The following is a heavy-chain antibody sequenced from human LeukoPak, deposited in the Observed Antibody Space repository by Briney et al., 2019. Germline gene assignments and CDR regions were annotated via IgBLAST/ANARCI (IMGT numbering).Heavy chain of an antibody. Sequence: ASVKVSCKASGYTFTNYYMHWVRQAPGQGPEWMGIINPSGGSTSYAQKFQGRVTMTRDTSTSTVYMEVSSLRSDDTAVYYCARVSDLGIAAAGHYFDYWGQGTLVTVSS. D-gene: IGHD6-13*01. CDR2: INPSGGST. J-gene: IGHJ4*02. CDR3: ARVSDLGIAAAGHYFDY. CDR1: GYTFTNYY. V-gene: IGHV1-46*01.